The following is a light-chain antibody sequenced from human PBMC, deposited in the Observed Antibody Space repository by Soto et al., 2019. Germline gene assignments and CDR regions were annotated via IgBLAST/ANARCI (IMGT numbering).Light chain of an antibody. CDR3: HQRSNWLDT. J-gene: IGKJ5*01. V-gene: IGKV3-15*01. CDR2: GAS. Sequence: EIVMTQSPGTLSASPGERATLSCRASQSVSSNLAWYQQKRGQAPRLLIYGASTRATGVPARFSGSGSGTDFTLTISSLEAEDFAVYYCHQRSNWLDTFGQGTRLEIK. CDR1: QSVSSN.